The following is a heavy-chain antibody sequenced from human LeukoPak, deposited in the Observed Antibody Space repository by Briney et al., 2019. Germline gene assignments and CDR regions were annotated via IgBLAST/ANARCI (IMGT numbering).Heavy chain of an antibody. CDR1: AFTFSNYA. CDR3: AKQSHRHYHDYYMDV. V-gene: IGHV3-23*01. CDR2: ITGSDGNT. J-gene: IGHJ6*03. Sequence: PGGSLRLSCAASAFTFSNYALTWVRQTPGKGLECVSSITGSDGNTQYADSAKGRFTIPRDNSKNTLYLQMNSLRAEDTAIYFCAKQSHRHYHDYYMDVWGTGTTVTVFS.